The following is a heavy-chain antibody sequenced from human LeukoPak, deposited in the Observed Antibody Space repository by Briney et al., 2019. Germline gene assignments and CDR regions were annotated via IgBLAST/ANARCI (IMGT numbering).Heavy chain of an antibody. Sequence: PSETLSLTCTVSGGSISSYYWSWIRQPPGKGLEWIGEINHSGSTNYNPSLKSRVTISVDTSKNQFSLKLSSVTAADTAVYYCARGGGYYYYYMDVWGKGTTVTVSS. V-gene: IGHV4-34*01. CDR2: INHSGST. J-gene: IGHJ6*03. CDR1: GGSISSYY. CDR3: ARGGGYYYYYMDV.